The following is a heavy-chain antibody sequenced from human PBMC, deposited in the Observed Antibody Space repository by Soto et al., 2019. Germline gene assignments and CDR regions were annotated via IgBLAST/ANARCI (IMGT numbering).Heavy chain of an antibody. Sequence: ETLSLTCTVSGGSITSYYWSWIRQPPGKRLESIGYIHYSGSTNYNPSLKSRVTISVDTSKNQFSLNLSSVTAADTAVYYCAREGKQGGFDYWGQGTLVTVSS. D-gene: IGHD3-16*01. CDR1: GGSITSYY. V-gene: IGHV4-59*01. CDR2: IHYSGST. J-gene: IGHJ4*02. CDR3: AREGKQGGFDY.